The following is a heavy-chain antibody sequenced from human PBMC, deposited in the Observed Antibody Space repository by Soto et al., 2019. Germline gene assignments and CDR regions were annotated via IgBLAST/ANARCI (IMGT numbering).Heavy chain of an antibody. Sequence: QVQLVQSGAEVKKPGASVKVSCKVSGYTLTELSMHWVRQAPGKGLEWMGGFDPEDGETIYAQKFQGRVTMTEDTSTDTAYMELSSLRSEDTAVYYWATDLYGSGRDDYYGMDVWGQGTTVTVSS. CDR1: GYTLTELS. J-gene: IGHJ6*02. CDR3: ATDLYGSGRDDYYGMDV. V-gene: IGHV1-24*01. CDR2: FDPEDGET. D-gene: IGHD3-10*01.